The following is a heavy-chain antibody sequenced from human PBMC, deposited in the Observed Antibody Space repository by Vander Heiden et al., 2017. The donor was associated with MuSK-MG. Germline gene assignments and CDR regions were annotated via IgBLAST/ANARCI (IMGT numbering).Heavy chain of an antibody. D-gene: IGHD6-19*01. Sequence: QVQLVQSGPDLKRPGASVKVSCKASGYTFTSHGISWVRQAPGHGLEWMGWISCYDGETKYAQKLQGRVTMSTETSTSTADMELQTMRSDETAVYFCARYPANSRGRYPYFDYWGQGVKVTVYS. CDR1: GYTFTSHG. CDR3: ARYPANSRGRYPYFDY. J-gene: IGHJ4*02. V-gene: IGHV1-18*01. CDR2: ISCYDGET.